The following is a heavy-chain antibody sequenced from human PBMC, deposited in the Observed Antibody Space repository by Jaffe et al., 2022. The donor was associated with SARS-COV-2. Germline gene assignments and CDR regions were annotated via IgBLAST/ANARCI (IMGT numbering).Heavy chain of an antibody. V-gene: IGHV3-72*01. D-gene: IGHD6-19*01. CDR3: ARGHAAGGWRYIDY. CDR1: GFSLSDHY. Sequence: EVQLVESGGGLVQPGGSLRLSCAASGFSLSDHYMDWVRLAPGKGLEWVGRSRNKANSYTTEYAASVKGRVAISRDDSQNSLYLQMNSLKTEDTAVYYCARGHAAGGWRYIDYWGQGTLVTVSS. J-gene: IGHJ4*02. CDR2: SRNKANSYTT.